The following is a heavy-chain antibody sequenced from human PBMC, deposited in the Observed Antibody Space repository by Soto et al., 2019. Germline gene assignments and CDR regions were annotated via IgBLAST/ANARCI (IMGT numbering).Heavy chain of an antibody. Sequence: VSCKASIYPFPGSYIHWVRQAPEQGLEWMGWINPNSGGTNYAQKFQGWVTKTRDTSISTAYMELSRLRSDDTAVYYCARAQFNYYDSSGYRLFDYCGQGTLVTVFS. J-gene: IGHJ4*02. CDR2: INPNSGGT. CDR3: ARAQFNYYDSSGYRLFDY. V-gene: IGHV1-2*04. CDR1: IYPFPGSY. D-gene: IGHD3-22*01.